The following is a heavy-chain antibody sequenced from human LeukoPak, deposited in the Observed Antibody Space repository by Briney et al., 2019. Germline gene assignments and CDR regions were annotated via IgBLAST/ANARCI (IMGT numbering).Heavy chain of an antibody. CDR3: TRADGDYDHHFFDY. Sequence: GGSLRLSCTGSGFNFGDYGLSWVRQAPGKGLEWIGFIRRRANDGTTEYAASIKGRFTISRDDSKSIAYLQMNGLQTEDTALYYCTRADGDYDHHFFDYWGQGTQVIVSS. CDR2: IRRRANDGTT. D-gene: IGHD4-17*01. V-gene: IGHV3-49*04. CDR1: GFNFGDYG. J-gene: IGHJ4*02.